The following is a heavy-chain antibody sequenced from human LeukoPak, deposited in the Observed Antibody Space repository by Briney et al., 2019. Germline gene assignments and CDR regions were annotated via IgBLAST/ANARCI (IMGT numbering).Heavy chain of an antibody. D-gene: IGHD1-26*01. J-gene: IGHJ6*02. CDR1: GYSFTSYW. CDR3: ARHRLLPTPGRGNYYYYYGMDV. CDR2: IYPGDSDT. Sequence: GESLKISCKGSGYSFTSYWIGWVRQMPGKGLEWMGIIYPGDSDTRCSPSFQGQVTISADKSISTAYLQWSSLKASDTAMYYCARHRLLPTPGRGNYYYYYGMDVWGQGTTVTVSS. V-gene: IGHV5-51*01.